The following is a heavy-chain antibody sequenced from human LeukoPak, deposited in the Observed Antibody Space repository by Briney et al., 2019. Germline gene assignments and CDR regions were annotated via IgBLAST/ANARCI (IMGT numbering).Heavy chain of an antibody. CDR2: IIPIFGTA. J-gene: IGHJ4*02. CDR3: AREGYYDSSGPVDY. D-gene: IGHD3-22*01. Sequence: SVKVSCKASGYTFTGYYMHWVRRAPGQGLEWMGGIIPIFGTANYAQKFQGRVTITTDESTSTAYMELSSLRSEDAAVYYCAREGYYDSSGPVDYWGQGTLVTVSS. V-gene: IGHV1-69*05. CDR1: GYTFTGYY.